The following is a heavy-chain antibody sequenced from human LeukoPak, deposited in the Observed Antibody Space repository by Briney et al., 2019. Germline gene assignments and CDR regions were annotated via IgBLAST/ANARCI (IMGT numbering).Heavy chain of an antibody. Sequence: GESLKISCKGSGYSFTSYWIGWVRQMPGKGLEWMGIIYPGDSDTRYSPSFQGQVTISADKSISTAYLQWSSLKASDTAMCYCARAVPAAMAWAVVVAATPGYFDYWGQGTLVTVSS. V-gene: IGHV5-51*01. CDR3: ARAVPAAMAWAVVVAATPGYFDY. CDR2: IYPGDSDT. D-gene: IGHD2-15*01. CDR1: GYSFTSYW. J-gene: IGHJ4*02.